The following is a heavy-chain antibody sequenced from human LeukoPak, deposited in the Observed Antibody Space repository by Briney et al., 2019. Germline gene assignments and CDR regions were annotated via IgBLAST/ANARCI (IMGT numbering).Heavy chain of an antibody. Sequence: GGSLRLSCAASGFAFSDYYMGWIRQAPGKGLEWVSYISSSSSYTNYADSVKGRFTISRDNAKNSLYLQMNSLRAEDTAVYYCARGATGVYYFDYWGQGTLVTVSS. V-gene: IGHV3-11*05. CDR1: GFAFSDYY. CDR3: ARGATGVYYFDY. CDR2: ISSSSSYT. J-gene: IGHJ4*02.